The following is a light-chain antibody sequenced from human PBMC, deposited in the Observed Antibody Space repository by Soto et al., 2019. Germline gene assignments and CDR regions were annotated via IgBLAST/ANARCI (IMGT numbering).Light chain of an antibody. CDR2: DAS. CDR1: QTIRSD. V-gene: IGKV3-15*01. J-gene: IGKJ4*01. Sequence: EIVLTQSPGTLSVSPGERATLSCRASQTIRSDLAWYQQKPGQAPRLLISDASTRATGIPARFNGSGSGKEFNLAISSLQSEDFAIYYCHQYNTWPLTFGGGTKVDIK. CDR3: HQYNTWPLT.